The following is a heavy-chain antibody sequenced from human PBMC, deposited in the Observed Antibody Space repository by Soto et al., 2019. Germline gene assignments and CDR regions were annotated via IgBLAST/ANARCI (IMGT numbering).Heavy chain of an antibody. Sequence: QVQLVESGGGVVQPGRSLRLSCAASGFTFSRHTMHWVRQAPGKGLERVAAISDDGSNTYYADSLKGRFTISRDNSKNTLDLQMNRLRSDDTAVHHCAREVYYDFWSGLNTHPYYFDDWGQGTLVTVSS. CDR1: GFTFSRHT. V-gene: IGHV3-30-3*01. J-gene: IGHJ4*02. CDR2: ISDDGSNT. CDR3: AREVYYDFWSGLNTHPYYFDD. D-gene: IGHD3-3*01.